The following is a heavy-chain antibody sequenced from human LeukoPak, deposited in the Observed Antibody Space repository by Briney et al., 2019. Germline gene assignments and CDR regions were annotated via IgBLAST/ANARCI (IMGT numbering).Heavy chain of an antibody. CDR2: ISAYNGNT. J-gene: IGHJ3*02. CDR1: GYTFTSYG. D-gene: IGHD3-3*01. CDR3: ARAGSTIFGVVLGTDAFDI. V-gene: IGHV1-18*01. Sequence: ASVKVSCKASGYTFTSYGISWVRQAPGQGLEWMGWISAYNGNTNYAQKLQGRVTMTTDTSTSTAYMELRSLRSDDTAVYYCARAGSTIFGVVLGTDAFDIWGQGTMVTVSS.